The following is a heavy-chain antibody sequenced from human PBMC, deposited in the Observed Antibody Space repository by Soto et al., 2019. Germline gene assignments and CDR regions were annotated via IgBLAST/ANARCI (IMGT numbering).Heavy chain of an antibody. CDR3: ARGDATKIVVTTYYGMDF. V-gene: IGHV1-69*12. J-gene: IGHJ6*02. CDR2: IIPVFGTA. Sequence: QVQLVQSGAEVKKPGSSVKVSCKASGGSLSNYGISLVRQAPGQGIEWMGGIIPVFGTANCAQKFQGRVTLTADESTSIVYMDVTSLRSEDTAVYYCARGDATKIVVTTYYGMDFWGQGTTVTVSS. D-gene: IGHD4-17*01. CDR1: GGSLSNYG.